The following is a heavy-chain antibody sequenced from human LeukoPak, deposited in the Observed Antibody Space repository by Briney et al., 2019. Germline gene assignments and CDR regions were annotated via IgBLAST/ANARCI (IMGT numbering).Heavy chain of an antibody. CDR2: IYYSGST. V-gene: IGHV4-39*02. J-gene: IGHJ4*02. CDR3: ARDSGGAGGAAFDY. CDR1: GGSITSYY. D-gene: IGHD6-19*01. Sequence: PSETLSLTCTVSGGSITSYYWGWIRQPPGKGLEWIGSIYYSGSTYYNPSLKSRVTISVDTSKNRFSLKLNSVTAADTAVYYCARDSGGAGGAAFDYWGQGTLVTVSS.